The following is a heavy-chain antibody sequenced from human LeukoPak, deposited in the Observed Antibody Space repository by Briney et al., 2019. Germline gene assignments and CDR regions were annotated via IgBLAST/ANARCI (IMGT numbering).Heavy chain of an antibody. J-gene: IGHJ4*02. Sequence: GGSLRLSCVASGFPFSSYWMTWVRQAPGKGLEWVANIKQDGSKKSYVDSVKGRFTISKDNAKNSLYLQMNSLRAEDTAVYYCATDCSSTSCYIGARWGQGTLVTVSS. CDR3: ATDCSSTSCYIGAR. V-gene: IGHV3-7*04. D-gene: IGHD2-2*02. CDR2: IKQDGSKK. CDR1: GFPFSSYW.